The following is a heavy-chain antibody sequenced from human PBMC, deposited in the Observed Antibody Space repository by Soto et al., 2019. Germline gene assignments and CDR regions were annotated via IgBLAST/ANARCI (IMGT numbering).Heavy chain of an antibody. CDR1: GFTFVDYA. D-gene: IGHD3-10*01. CDR3: ANLPLYGSGFDC. V-gene: IGHV3-9*01. CDR2: ISWNGAAT. J-gene: IGHJ4*02. Sequence: GGSLRLSCAASGFTFVDYAIHWVRQAPGKGLEWVSGISWNGAATGYADSVKGRFTISRDNAKNTLYLQMNSLGSDDTAIYYCANLPLYGSGFDCWGLGTLVTVSS.